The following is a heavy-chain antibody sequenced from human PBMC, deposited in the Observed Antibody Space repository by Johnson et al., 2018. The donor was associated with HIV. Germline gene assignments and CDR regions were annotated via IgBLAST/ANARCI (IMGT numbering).Heavy chain of an antibody. CDR3: ARGHHDSGYPLEAFDI. CDR2: IKQDGSET. D-gene: IGHD3-22*01. V-gene: IGHV3-7*04. Sequence: VQLVESGGGLVKPGASLRLSCAASGFSLRSYWMSWVRQAPGKGLEWVANIKQDGSETFYADSVKGRFIISRDNARNSVYLQMNSLRVDDTAMYYCARGHHDSGYPLEAFDIWGQGTMVSVSS. J-gene: IGHJ3*02. CDR1: GFSLRSYW.